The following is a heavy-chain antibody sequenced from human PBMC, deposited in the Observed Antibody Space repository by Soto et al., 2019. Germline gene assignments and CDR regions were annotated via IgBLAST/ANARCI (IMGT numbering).Heavy chain of an antibody. V-gene: IGHV1-18*01. CDR1: GYSFTHYG. CDR2: INAYVGET. Sequence: QVQLVQSGAEVKKPGASAKVSCKASGYSFTHYGITWVRQAPGQGLEWTGWINAYVGETKSAQKYEGRVTVTMDTSTNTAYLERRSLRSDDTAVYYCARGDGDTLDYWGQGTLVRVSA. CDR3: ARGDGDTLDY. J-gene: IGHJ4*02.